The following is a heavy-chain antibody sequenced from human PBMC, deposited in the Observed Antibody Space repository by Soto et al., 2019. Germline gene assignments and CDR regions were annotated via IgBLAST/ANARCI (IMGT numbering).Heavy chain of an antibody. CDR3: ARDALWFGDPAPYYYYYYGMDV. CDR1: GGSISSYY. CDR2: IYYSGST. Sequence: SETLSLTCTVSGGSISSYYWSWIRQPPGKGLEWIGYIYYSGSTNYNPSLKSRVTISVDTSKNQFSLKLSSVIAADTAVYYCARDALWFGDPAPYYYYYYGMDVWGQGTTVTVSS. V-gene: IGHV4-59*01. D-gene: IGHD3-10*01. J-gene: IGHJ6*02.